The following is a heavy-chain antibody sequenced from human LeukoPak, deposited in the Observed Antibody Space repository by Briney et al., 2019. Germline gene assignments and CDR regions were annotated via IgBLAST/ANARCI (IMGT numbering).Heavy chain of an antibody. Sequence: ASVKVSCKASGYTFTSYYMHWVRQAPGQGLEWMGIINPSGGSTSYAQKFQGRVTMTRDTSTSTVYMELSSLRSEDTAVYYCARDREWGSEGPNYFDYWGQGTLVTVSS. V-gene: IGHV1-46*01. D-gene: IGHD7-27*01. J-gene: IGHJ4*02. CDR1: GYTFTSYY. CDR3: ARDREWGSEGPNYFDY. CDR2: INPSGGST.